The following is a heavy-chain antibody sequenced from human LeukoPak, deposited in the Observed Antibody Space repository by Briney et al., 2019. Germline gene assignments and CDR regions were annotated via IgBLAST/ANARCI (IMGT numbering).Heavy chain of an antibody. J-gene: IGHJ4*02. CDR3: ARPAMITFGGVIVYSFDY. CDR1: GYTFTGYY. Sequence: ASVKVSCKASGYTFTGYYIHWVRQAPGQGLEWMGWLNPNSGGTNYAQKFQGRVTMTRDTSISTAYMELSRLRSDDTAVYYCARPAMITFGGVIVYSFDYGGQGTLVTVSS. D-gene: IGHD3-16*02. CDR2: LNPNSGGT. V-gene: IGHV1-2*02.